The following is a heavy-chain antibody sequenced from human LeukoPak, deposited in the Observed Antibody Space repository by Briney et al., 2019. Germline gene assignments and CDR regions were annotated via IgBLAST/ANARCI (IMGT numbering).Heavy chain of an antibody. Sequence: GGSLRLSCAASGFTFSSYAMHWVRQAPGKELEWVAVISYDGSNKYYADSVKGRFTISRDNSKNTLYLQMNSLRAEDTAVYYCAMQPGYYDSSGYYPGAFDIWGQGTMVTVSS. CDR3: AMQPGYYDSSGYYPGAFDI. CDR1: GFTFSSYA. CDR2: ISYDGSNK. J-gene: IGHJ3*02. D-gene: IGHD3-22*01. V-gene: IGHV3-30-3*01.